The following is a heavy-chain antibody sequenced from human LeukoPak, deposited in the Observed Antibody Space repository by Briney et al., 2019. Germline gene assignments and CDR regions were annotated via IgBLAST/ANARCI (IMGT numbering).Heavy chain of an antibody. CDR3: ARRVDIVATITGATNYYYMYV. CDR2: IYPGDSDT. J-gene: IGHJ6*03. D-gene: IGHD5-12*01. V-gene: IGHV5-51*01. CDR1: GYSFTSYW. Sequence: GESLQISSKGSGYSFTSYWIGWVRQMPGKGLEWMGIIYPGDSDTRYSPSFQGQVTISADKSISTAYLQWSSLKASDTAMYYCARRVDIVATITGATNYYYMYVWGKGTTVTVSS.